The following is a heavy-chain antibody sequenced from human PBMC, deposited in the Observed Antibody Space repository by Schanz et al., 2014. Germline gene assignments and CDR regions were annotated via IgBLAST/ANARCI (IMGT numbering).Heavy chain of an antibody. V-gene: IGHV3-30*04. CDR3: ARDGGRDGYNLAFDV. D-gene: IGHD5-12*01. CDR2: ISYDGSNK. J-gene: IGHJ3*01. CDR1: GFTFSDYA. Sequence: QVQLVESGGGVVQPGRSLRLSCAASGFTFSDYAMHWVRQAPGKGLEWVAVISYDGSNKNYADSVKGRFTISRDNSKNTLYLQMNSLRAEDTAVYFCARDGGRDGYNLAFDVWGQGTLVTVSS.